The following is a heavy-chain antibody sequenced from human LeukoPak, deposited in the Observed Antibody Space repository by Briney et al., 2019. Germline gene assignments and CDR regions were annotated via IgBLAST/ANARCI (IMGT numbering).Heavy chain of an antibody. CDR2: ISGSGGST. CDR1: GFTFSSYA. D-gene: IGHD3-3*01. J-gene: IGHJ4*02. Sequence: GGSLRLSCAASGFTFSSYAMSWVRQAPGKGLEWVSAISGSGGSTYYADSVKGRFTISRDNSKNTLYLQMNSLRAEDTAVYYCAKDSDFWSGHSKFDYWGQGTLVTVSS. V-gene: IGHV3-23*01. CDR3: AKDSDFWSGHSKFDY.